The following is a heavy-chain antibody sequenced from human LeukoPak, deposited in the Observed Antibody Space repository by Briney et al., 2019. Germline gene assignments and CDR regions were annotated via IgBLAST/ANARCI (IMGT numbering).Heavy chain of an antibody. CDR3: ATTGYSSRNY. V-gene: IGHV3-23*01. CDR2: INGSGGRT. J-gene: IGHJ4*02. D-gene: IGHD6-13*01. Sequence: PGGSLRLSCAASGFTFSNYAMSWVRQAPGKGLEWVSDINGSGGRTHYADSVKGRFTISRDNSKNTLYLQMNSLRAEDTAVYYCATTGYSSRNYWGQGTLVTVSS. CDR1: GFTFSNYA.